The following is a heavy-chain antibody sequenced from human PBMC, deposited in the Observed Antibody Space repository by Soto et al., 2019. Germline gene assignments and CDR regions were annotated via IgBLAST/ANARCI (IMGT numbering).Heavy chain of an antibody. CDR3: AVRGGYTTPLDY. CDR1: EFTFSNYW. CDR2: INSDGSTT. D-gene: IGHD1-26*01. V-gene: IGHV3-74*01. Sequence: GGSLRLSCAASEFTFSNYWMYWVRQAPGKGLVWVSRINSDGSTTSHADSVKGRFTISRDNAKNTLYLQMNSLRVEDTSVYYCAVRGGYTTPLDYWGQGTLVTVSS. J-gene: IGHJ4*02.